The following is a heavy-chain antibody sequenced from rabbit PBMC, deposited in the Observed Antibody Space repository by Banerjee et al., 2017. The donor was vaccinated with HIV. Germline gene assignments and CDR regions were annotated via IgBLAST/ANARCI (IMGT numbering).Heavy chain of an antibody. V-gene: IGHV1S45*01. CDR2: IYTGSSGST. CDR1: GFSFSSTYY. J-gene: IGHJ4*01. D-gene: IGHD8-1*01. Sequence: QEQLEESGGDLVKPGASLTLTCTASGFSFSSTYYMCWVRQAPGKGLEWIAYIYTGSSGSTYYASWAKGRFTVSKTSSTTVTLQMTSLTAADTATYFCARRDYGSSTYYDLWGPGTLVTVS. CDR3: ARRDYGSSTYYDL.